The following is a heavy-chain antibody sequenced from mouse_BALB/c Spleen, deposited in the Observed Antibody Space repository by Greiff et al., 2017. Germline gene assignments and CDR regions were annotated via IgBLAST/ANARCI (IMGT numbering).Heavy chain of an antibody. CDR3: ARHDPYDDVLREVFAY. D-gene: IGHD2-4*01. CDR1: GFAFSSYD. J-gene: IGHJ3*01. CDR2: ISSGGGST. Sequence: EVHLVESGGGLVKPGGSLKLSCAASGFAFSSYDMSWVRQTPEKRLEWDAYISSGGGSTYYPDTVKGRFTISRDNAKNTLYLQMSSLKSEDTAMYYCARHDPYDDVLREVFAYWGQGTLVTVSA. V-gene: IGHV5-12-1*01.